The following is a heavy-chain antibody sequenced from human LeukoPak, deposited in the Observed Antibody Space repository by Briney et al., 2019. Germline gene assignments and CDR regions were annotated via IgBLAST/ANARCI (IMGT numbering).Heavy chain of an antibody. CDR3: ARDPTGTRVDWFDP. CDR2: IYYSGST. D-gene: IGHD1-7*01. J-gene: IGHJ5*02. CDR1: GFTFSSYA. Sequence: PGGSLRLSCADSGFTFSSYAMSWVRQPPGKGLEWIGYIYYSGSTNYNPSLKSRVTISVDTSKNQFSLKLSSVTAADTAVYYCARDPTGTRVDWFDPWGQGTLVTVSS. V-gene: IGHV4-59*01.